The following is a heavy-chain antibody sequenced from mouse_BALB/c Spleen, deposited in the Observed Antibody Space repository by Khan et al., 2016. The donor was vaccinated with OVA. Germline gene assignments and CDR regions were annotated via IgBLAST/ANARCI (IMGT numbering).Heavy chain of an antibody. CDR2: INPNNGDA. CDR3: TRSGYGSFAY. Sequence: VKLEESGAELVKPGASVKLSCKASGYTFNSYYMYWVKQRPGQGLEWIGEINPNNGDANFNEKFKNKATLTVDISSNTAFMQLSSLTSEDSAVYYCTRSGYGSFAYWGQGTLVTVSA. CDR1: GYTFNSYY. V-gene: IGHV1S81*02. J-gene: IGHJ3*01. D-gene: IGHD2-2*01.